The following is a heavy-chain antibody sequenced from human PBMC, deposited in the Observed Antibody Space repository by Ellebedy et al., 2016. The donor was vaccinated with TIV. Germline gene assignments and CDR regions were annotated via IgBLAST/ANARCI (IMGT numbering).Heavy chain of an antibody. CDR1: GYTFTNYD. Sequence: ASVKVSXKASGYTFTNYDINWVRQAPGQGLECMGWMNPDSANTGYAQKFQGRVTMTEDTSTDIAYMELSSLTSEDTAVYYCVGGGYLEWLSHDYWGQGTVVTVSS. CDR2: MNPDSANT. D-gene: IGHD3-3*01. CDR3: VGGGYLEWLSHDY. V-gene: IGHV1-8*01. J-gene: IGHJ4*02.